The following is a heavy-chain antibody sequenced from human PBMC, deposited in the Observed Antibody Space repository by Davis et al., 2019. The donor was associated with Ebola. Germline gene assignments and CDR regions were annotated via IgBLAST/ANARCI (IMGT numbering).Heavy chain of an antibody. Sequence: GESLKISCAASGFTFSSYSMNWVRQAPGKRLEWVSSISSSSSYIYYADSVKGRFTISRDNDKNSLFLQMNSLRDDDTAVYYCARDDPVTITHFDYWGQGTLVTVSS. CDR3: ARDDPVTITHFDY. V-gene: IGHV3-21*01. CDR1: GFTFSSYS. J-gene: IGHJ4*02. CDR2: ISSSSSYI. D-gene: IGHD4-17*01.